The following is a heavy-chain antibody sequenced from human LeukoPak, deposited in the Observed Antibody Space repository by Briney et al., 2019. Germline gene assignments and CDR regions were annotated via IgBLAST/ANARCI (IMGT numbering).Heavy chain of an antibody. CDR2: IYSGGST. D-gene: IGHD3-22*01. CDR3: ASRNYYDSSGLLDY. V-gene: IGHV3-53*01. CDR1: GFTVSSNY. Sequence: GGSLRLSCAASGFTVSSNYMSWVHQAPGKGLEWVSVIYSGGSTYYADSVKGRFTISRDNSKNTLYLQMNSLRAEDTAVYYCASRNYYDSSGLLDYWGQGTLVTVSS. J-gene: IGHJ4*02.